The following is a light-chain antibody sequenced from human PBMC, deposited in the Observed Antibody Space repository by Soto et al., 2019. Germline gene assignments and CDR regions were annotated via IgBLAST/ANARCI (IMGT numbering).Light chain of an antibody. CDR1: SSDVGGYNY. J-gene: IGLJ1*01. CDR2: DVS. CDR3: ISFTSSSTLYV. V-gene: IGLV2-14*03. Sequence: QSVLTQPASVSGSPGQSITISCTGTSSDVGGYNYVSWYQHHTGRAPKLIIYDVSDRPSGISDRFSGSKSGNTASLTISRLQAEDEADYYCISFTSSSTLYVFGTGTKLTVL.